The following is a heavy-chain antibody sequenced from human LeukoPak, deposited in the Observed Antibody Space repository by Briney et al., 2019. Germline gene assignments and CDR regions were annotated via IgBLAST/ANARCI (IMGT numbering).Heavy chain of an antibody. CDR2: IIPIFGTA. Sequence: ASVKVSCKASGGTFSSYAISWVRQAPGQGLEWMGGIIPIFGTANYAQKFQGRVTITTDESTSTAYMELRSLRSDDTAVYYCASLTRNSGSYYSSYYYGMDVWGQGTTVTVSS. D-gene: IGHD1-26*01. V-gene: IGHV1-69*05. CDR3: ASLTRNSGSYYSSYYYGMDV. J-gene: IGHJ6*02. CDR1: GGTFSSYA.